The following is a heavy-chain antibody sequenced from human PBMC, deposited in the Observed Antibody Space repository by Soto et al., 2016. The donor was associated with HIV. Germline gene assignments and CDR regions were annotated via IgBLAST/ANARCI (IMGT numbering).Heavy chain of an antibody. Sequence: VQLVESGGGGVQPGRSLRLSCAASGFNITTYGMHWVRQVPGKGLEWVAVIWYNGTKIYYAESVKGRFTISRDISKNTLYLQMNSLRLEDTAVYYCARGFGDFGVDFFDHWARESWSPSRQ. CDR2: IWYNGTKI. D-gene: IGHD4-17*01. V-gene: IGHV3-33*01. J-gene: IGHJ4*02. CDR3: ARGFGDFGVDFFDH. CDR1: GFNITTYG.